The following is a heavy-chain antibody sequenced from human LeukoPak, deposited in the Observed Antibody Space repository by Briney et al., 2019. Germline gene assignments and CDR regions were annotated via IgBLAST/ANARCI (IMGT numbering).Heavy chain of an antibody. CDR2: IYYSGST. CDR3: ATSGMGSYYFDY. J-gene: IGHJ4*02. D-gene: IGHD3-10*01. V-gene: IGHV4-31*03. Sequence: SETLSLTCTVSGGSISSGGYYWSRIRQHPGKGLEWIGYIYYSGSTYYNPSLKSRVTISVDTSKNQFSLKLSSVTAADTAVYYCATSGMGSYYFDYWGQGTLVTVSS. CDR1: GGSISSGGYY.